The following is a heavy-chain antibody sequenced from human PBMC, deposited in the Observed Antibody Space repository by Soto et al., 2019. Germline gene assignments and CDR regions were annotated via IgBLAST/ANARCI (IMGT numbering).Heavy chain of an antibody. CDR2: IYHSGST. J-gene: IGHJ4*02. Sequence: QLQLQESGSGLVKPSQTLSLTCAVSGGSISSGGYSWSWIRQPPGKGLEWIGYIYHSGSTYYNPCRNSRVTRSVDRSKTQFSLKLSSVTAADTAVYSCASGGGLPRYYWGQGTLVTVSS. D-gene: IGHD3-10*01. V-gene: IGHV4-30-2*01. CDR3: ASGGGLPRYY. CDR1: GGSISSGGYS.